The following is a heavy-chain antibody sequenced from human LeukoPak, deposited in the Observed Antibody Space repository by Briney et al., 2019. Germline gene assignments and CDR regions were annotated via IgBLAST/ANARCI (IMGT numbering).Heavy chain of an antibody. CDR3: AKPMTTVTTSFDY. V-gene: IGHV3-30*02. CDR1: GFTLSSYG. Sequence: RPGGSLRLSCAASGFTLSSYGMHWVRQAPGKGLEWVAFIRYDGSNKYYADSVKGRFTISRDNSKNTLYLQMNSLRAEDTAVYYCAKPMTTVTTSFDYWGQGTLVTVSS. J-gene: IGHJ4*02. D-gene: IGHD4-17*01. CDR2: IRYDGSNK.